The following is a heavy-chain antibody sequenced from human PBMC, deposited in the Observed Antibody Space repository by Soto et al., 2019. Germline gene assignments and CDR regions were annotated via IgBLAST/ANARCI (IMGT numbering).Heavy chain of an antibody. CDR1: GFSLSNARMG. J-gene: IGHJ5*02. V-gene: IGHV2-26*01. CDR2: IFSNDER. Sequence: GSGPTLVNPPETLTLTCTVSGFSLSNARMGVSWIRQPPGKALEWLAHIFSNDERSYSTSLKSRLTISKDTSKSQVVLTMTNMDPVDTATYYCAHRRRMYSSSYNWFDPWGQGTLVTVSS. D-gene: IGHD6-13*01. CDR3: AHRRRMYSSSYNWFDP.